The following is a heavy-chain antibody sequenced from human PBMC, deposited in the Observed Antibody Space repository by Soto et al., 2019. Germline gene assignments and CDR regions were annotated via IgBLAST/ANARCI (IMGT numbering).Heavy chain of an antibody. CDR2: ISGSGGST. Sequence: HPGGSLSLSCAASEFTFSSYAMSWVRQAPGKGLEWVSAISGSGGSTYYADSVKGRFTISRDNSKNTLYLQMNSLRAEDTAVYYCAKDELGCSSTSCFRFMDVWGKGTTVTVSS. CDR3: AKDELGCSSTSCFRFMDV. D-gene: IGHD2-2*01. CDR1: EFTFSSYA. V-gene: IGHV3-23*01. J-gene: IGHJ6*03.